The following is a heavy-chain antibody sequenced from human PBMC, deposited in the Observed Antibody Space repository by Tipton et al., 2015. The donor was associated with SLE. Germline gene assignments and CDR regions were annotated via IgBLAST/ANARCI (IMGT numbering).Heavy chain of an antibody. CDR2: A. CDR3: ARVPYSSSWGVDY. J-gene: IGHJ4*02. V-gene: IGHV1-69*05. D-gene: IGHD6-13*01. Sequence: ANYAQKFQGRVTITTGESTSTAYMELSSLRSEDTAVYYCARVPYSSSWGVDYWGQGTLVTVSS.